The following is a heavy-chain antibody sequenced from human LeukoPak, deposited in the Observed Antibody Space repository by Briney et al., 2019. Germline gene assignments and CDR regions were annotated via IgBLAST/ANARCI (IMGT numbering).Heavy chain of an antibody. CDR1: GGSLSSGDYY. J-gene: IGHJ4*02. V-gene: IGHV4-30-4*01. Sequence: SQTLSLTCTVSGGSLSSGDYYWSWIRQPPGKGLEWIGYIYYSGSTYYNPSLKSRVTISVDTSKNQFSLKLNSVTAADTAVYYCARADYYGSGSYYVFDYWGQGTLVTVSS. CDR2: IYYSGST. CDR3: ARADYYGSGSYYVFDY. D-gene: IGHD3-10*01.